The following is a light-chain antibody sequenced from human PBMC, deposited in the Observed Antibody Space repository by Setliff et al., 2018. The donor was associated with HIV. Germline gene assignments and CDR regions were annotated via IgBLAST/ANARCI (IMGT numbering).Light chain of an antibody. CDR1: RSNVGTFNL. CDR3: ASYANSDVFI. V-gene: IGLV2-23*02. J-gene: IGLJ1*01. CDR2: EVS. Sequence: QSALTQPASVSGSPGQSITLSCTGTRSNVGTFNLVSWYQQHPGKAPKLLIYEVSKRPSGVSNRFSGSKSDNTASLTISGLQAEDEADYYCASYANSDVFIFGSGTKVTVL.